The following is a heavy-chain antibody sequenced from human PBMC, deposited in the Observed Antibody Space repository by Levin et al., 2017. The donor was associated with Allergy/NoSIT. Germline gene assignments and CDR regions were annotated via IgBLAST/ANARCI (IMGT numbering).Heavy chain of an antibody. V-gene: IGHV4-59*11. CDR2: IYYSGST. D-gene: IGHD6-13*01. CDR1: GGSISNHY. Sequence: GSLRLSCTVSGGSISNHYWSWIRQPPGKGLEWIGYIYYSGSTNYNPSLKSRVTISVDTSKNQFSLRLTSVTAADTAVYYCSRGGGSSRVVPSQHYYMDVWGKGTTVTVSS. CDR3: SRGGGSSRVVPSQHYYMDV. J-gene: IGHJ6*03.